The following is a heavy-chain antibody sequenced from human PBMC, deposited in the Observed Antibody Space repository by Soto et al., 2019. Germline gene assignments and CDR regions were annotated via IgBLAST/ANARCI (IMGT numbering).Heavy chain of an antibody. CDR1: GFTFSSFA. CDR3: ARIWYGGSGNYLDY. Sequence: EVQLVESGGGLVQPGGSLRLSCAASGFTFSSFAMHWVRQAPGKGLEDVSGISSNGGNTYYANSVKGRFSISRDNSKNTLYLQMGSLRAEDMAVYYCARIWYGGSGNYLDYWGQGTLVTVSS. J-gene: IGHJ4*02. CDR2: ISSNGGNT. D-gene: IGHD3-10*01. V-gene: IGHV3-64*01.